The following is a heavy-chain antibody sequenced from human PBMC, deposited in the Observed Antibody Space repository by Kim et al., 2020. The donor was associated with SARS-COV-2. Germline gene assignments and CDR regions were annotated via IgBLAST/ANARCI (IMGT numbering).Heavy chain of an antibody. CDR2: INHSGST. CDR3: ARGGFKRDIVVVPAATWF. Sequence: SETLSLTCAVYGGSFSGYYWSWIRQPPGKGLEWIGEINHSGSTNYNPSLKSRVTISVDTSKNQFSLKLSSVTAADTAVYYCARGGFKRDIVVVPAATWF. CDR1: GGSFSGYY. D-gene: IGHD2-2*01. V-gene: IGHV4-34*01. J-gene: IGHJ5*01.